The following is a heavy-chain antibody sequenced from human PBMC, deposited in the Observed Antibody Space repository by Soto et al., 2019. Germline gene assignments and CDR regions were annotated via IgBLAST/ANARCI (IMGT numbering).Heavy chain of an antibody. D-gene: IGHD5-12*01. CDR1: GFTFSSYG. CDR2: ISYDGSNK. Sequence: SLRLSCAASGFTFSSYGMHWVRQAPGKGLEWVAVISYDGSNKYYADSVKGRFTISRDNSKNTLYLQMNSLRAEDTAVYYCAKEGYSGYDSGGALDYWGQGTLVTVSS. J-gene: IGHJ4*02. CDR3: AKEGYSGYDSGGALDY. V-gene: IGHV3-30*18.